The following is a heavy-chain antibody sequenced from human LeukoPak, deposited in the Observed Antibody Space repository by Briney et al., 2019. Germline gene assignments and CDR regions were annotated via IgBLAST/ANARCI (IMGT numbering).Heavy chain of an antibody. J-gene: IGHJ4*02. CDR1: GFTFDDYT. CDR3: AKDGLATITNYFDY. V-gene: IGHV3-9*03. Sequence: GGSLRLSCAASGFTFDDYTMHWVRQAPGKGLEWVSLISWNSGSIGYADSVKGRFTISRDNAKNSLYLQMNSLRAEDMALYYCAKDGLATITNYFDYWGQGTLVTVSS. CDR2: ISWNSGSI. D-gene: IGHD5-24*01.